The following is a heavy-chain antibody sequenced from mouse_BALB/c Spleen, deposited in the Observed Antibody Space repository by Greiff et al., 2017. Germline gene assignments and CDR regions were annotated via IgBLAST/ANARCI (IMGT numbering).Heavy chain of an antibody. J-gene: IGHJ2*01. V-gene: IGHV5-6-2*01. CDR2: INSNGGST. CDR3: ARRYYYGSSSYYFDY. Sequence: EVKLEESGGGLVKLGGSLKLSCAASGFTFSSYYMSWVRQTPEKRLELVAAINSNGGSTYYPDTVKGRFTISRDNAKNTLYLQMSSLKSEDTALYYCARRYYYGSSSYYFDYWGQGTTLTVSS. D-gene: IGHD1-1*01. CDR1: GFTFSSYY.